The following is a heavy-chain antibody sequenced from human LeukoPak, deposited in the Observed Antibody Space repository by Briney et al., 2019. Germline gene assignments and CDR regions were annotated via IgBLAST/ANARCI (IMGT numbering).Heavy chain of an antibody. CDR3: ARFPSPYSGNPEAFDI. J-gene: IGHJ3*02. V-gene: IGHV1-8*01. D-gene: IGHD1-26*01. Sequence: ASVKVSCKASGYTFTSYDINWVRQATGQGLEWMGWMNPNSGNTGYAQKFQGRVTMTRNTSISTAYMELSSLRSEDTAVYYCARFPSPYSGNPEAFDIWGQGTMVTVSS. CDR2: MNPNSGNT. CDR1: GYTFTSYD.